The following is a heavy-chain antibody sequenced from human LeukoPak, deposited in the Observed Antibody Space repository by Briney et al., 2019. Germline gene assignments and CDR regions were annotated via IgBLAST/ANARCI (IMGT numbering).Heavy chain of an antibody. D-gene: IGHD6-13*01. CDR3: PRDEFIWGIAAASTRVCDY. Sequence: GGSLRLSCAASGFTFSSYAMRWVRQAPGKGLEWVSVITYGGSNTYYADSVKGRFTISRDNSKNTLYLQMNSLRAEDTAVYYCPRDEFIWGIAAASTRVCDYWGQGTLVTVSS. V-gene: IGHV3-30*04. CDR2: ITYGGSNT. CDR1: GFTFSSYA. J-gene: IGHJ4*02.